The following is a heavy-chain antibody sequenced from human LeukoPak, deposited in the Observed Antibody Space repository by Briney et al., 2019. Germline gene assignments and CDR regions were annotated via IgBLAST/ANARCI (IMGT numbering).Heavy chain of an antibody. V-gene: IGHV1-8*01. D-gene: IGHD3-10*01. CDR1: GYTFTSYD. Sequence: GASVTVSCKASGYTFTSYDINWVRQAPGQGLEWMGWMNPNSGNTGYAQKFQGRVTMIRNTSISTAYMELSSLRSEDTAVYYCARRGGLWFGAREWGQGTLVTVSS. CDR3: ARRGGLWFGARE. J-gene: IGHJ4*02. CDR2: MNPNSGNT.